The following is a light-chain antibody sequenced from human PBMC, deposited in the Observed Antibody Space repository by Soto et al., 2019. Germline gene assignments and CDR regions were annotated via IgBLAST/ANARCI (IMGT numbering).Light chain of an antibody. CDR1: QSISSY. J-gene: IGKJ4*01. CDR3: QQSYSTHLT. Sequence: DIQMTQSPSSLSASVGDRVTITCRASQSISSYLNWYQQKPGKAPKLLIYAASSLQSGVSSRFSGSGSGTDFTLTISSLQPEDCANYCCQQSYSTHLTFGGGTKVEIK. CDR2: AAS. V-gene: IGKV1-39*01.